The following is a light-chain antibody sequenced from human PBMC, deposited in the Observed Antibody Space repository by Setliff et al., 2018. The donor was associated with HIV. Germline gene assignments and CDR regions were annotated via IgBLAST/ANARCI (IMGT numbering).Light chain of an antibody. CDR3: CSYAGSYSYV. Sequence: QSALTQPRSVSGSPGQSVTISCTGTSSDVGGYNYVSWYQQHPGKAPKLMIYDVNKRPSGVPGRFSGSKSDNTASLTISGLQAEDEADYYCCSYAGSYSYVFGTGTKVTVL. CDR2: DVN. CDR1: SSDVGGYNY. V-gene: IGLV2-11*01. J-gene: IGLJ1*01.